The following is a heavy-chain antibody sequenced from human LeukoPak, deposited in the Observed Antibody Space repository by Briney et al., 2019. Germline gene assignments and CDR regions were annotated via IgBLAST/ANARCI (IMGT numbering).Heavy chain of an antibody. CDR1: GYTFTSYA. CDR2: INTNTGNP. J-gene: IGHJ4*02. CDR3: ARGRYGADDYYFDY. D-gene: IGHD1-26*01. Sequence: ASVKVSCKASGYTFTSYAMNWVRRAPGQGLEWMGSINTNTGNPTYAQGFTGRFVFSLDTSVSTAYLQISSLKAEDTAVYYCARGRYGADDYYFDYWGQGTLVTVSS. V-gene: IGHV7-4-1*02.